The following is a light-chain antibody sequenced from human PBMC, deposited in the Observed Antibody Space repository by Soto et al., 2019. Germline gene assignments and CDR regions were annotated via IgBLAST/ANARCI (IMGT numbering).Light chain of an antibody. V-gene: IGKV3-15*01. Sequence: ERLMTKNTATLSVSPGERAPLSCRASQSVSSNLAWYQQKPGQAPRLLIYGASTRATGIPARFSGSGSGTEFTLTISSLQSEDFAVYYCQQYNNWPPATFGQGTKV. J-gene: IGKJ1*01. CDR3: QQYNNWPPAT. CDR2: GAS. CDR1: QSVSSN.